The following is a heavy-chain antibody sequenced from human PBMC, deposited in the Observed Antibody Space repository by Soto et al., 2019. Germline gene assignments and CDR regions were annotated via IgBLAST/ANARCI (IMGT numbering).Heavy chain of an antibody. CDR2: INHSGST. Sequence: SETLSLTCAVYGGSFSGYYWSWIRQPPGKGLEWIGEINHSGSTNYNPSLKSRVTISVDTSKNQFSLKLSSVTAADTAVYYCARRPYSTSYSGSSRGFDYWGQGTLVTVSS. V-gene: IGHV4-34*01. CDR1: GGSFSGYY. J-gene: IGHJ4*02. D-gene: IGHD1-26*01. CDR3: ARRPYSTSYSGSSRGFDY.